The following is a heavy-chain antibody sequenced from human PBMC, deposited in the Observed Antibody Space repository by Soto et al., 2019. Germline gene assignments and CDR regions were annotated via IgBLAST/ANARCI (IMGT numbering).Heavy chain of an antibody. Sequence: QVQLVQSGAEVKKPGASVKVSCKASGYTFTDYAISWVRQAPGQGLEWMGWISAYNGNTNNAQKFQGRVSMTTATFTSTASMDLRSLRSDDTAVYFCARDDARVSTTNTDYWGQGTLVTVSS. CDR1: GYTFTDYA. D-gene: IGHD1-1*01. J-gene: IGHJ4*02. CDR3: ARDDARVSTTNTDY. CDR2: ISAYNGNT. V-gene: IGHV1-18*01.